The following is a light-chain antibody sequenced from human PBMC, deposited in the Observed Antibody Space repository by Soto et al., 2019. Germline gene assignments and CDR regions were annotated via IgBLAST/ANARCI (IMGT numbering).Light chain of an antibody. CDR1: QSISSW. CDR2: DAS. J-gene: IGKJ4*01. Sequence: DIQMTQSPSTLSASVGDRVTITCRASQSISSWLAWYQQKPGKAPKLLIYDASSLESGVPSRFSGSGSGTEFTLTISSLQPDDFATYYCQQYNSWPPVTFGGGTKVDIK. CDR3: QQYNSWPPVT. V-gene: IGKV1-5*01.